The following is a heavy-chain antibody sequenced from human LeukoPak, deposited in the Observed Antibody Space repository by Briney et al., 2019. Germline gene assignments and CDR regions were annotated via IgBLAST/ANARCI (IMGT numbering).Heavy chain of an antibody. CDR1: GGSISSYY. J-gene: IGHJ4*02. Sequence: SETLSLTCTVSGGSISSYYWSWIRQPPGKGLEWIGYIYYSGSTNYNPSLKSRVTISVDTSKNQFSLKLSSVTAADTAVYYRARSNRVVRGEYFDYWGQGTLVTVSS. CDR2: IYYSGST. D-gene: IGHD3-10*01. V-gene: IGHV4-59*01. CDR3: ARSNRVVRGEYFDY.